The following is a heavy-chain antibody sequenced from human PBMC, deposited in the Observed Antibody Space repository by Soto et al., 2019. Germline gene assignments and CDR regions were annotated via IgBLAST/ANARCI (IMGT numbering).Heavy chain of an antibody. CDR2: IWYDGSNK. V-gene: IGHV3-33*01. CDR1: GFTFSSYG. CDR3: ARETYYYGMDV. J-gene: IGHJ6*02. Sequence: GSLRLSCAASGFTFSSYGMHWVRQAPGKGLEWVAVIWYDGSNKYYADSVKGRFTISRDNSKNTLYLQMNSLRAEDTAVYYCARETYYYGMDVWGQGTTVTVSS.